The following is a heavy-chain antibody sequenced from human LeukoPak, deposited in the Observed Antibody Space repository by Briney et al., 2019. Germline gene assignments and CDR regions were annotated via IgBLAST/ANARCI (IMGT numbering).Heavy chain of an antibody. J-gene: IGHJ6*02. CDR1: GFTSSSYS. CDR2: ISSSSSYI. Sequence: GGSLRLSCAASGFTSSSYSMNWVRQAPGKGLEWVSSISSSSSYIYYADSVKGRFTISRDNAKNSLYLQMNSLRAEDTAVYYCARDIVATIVYYYYSMDVWGQGTTVTVSS. CDR3: ARDIVATIVYYYYSMDV. D-gene: IGHD5-12*01. V-gene: IGHV3-21*01.